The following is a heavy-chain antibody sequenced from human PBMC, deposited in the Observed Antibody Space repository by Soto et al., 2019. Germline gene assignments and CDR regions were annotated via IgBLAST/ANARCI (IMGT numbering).Heavy chain of an antibody. CDR1: GFTFSNYA. V-gene: IGHV3-33*01. J-gene: IGHJ4*02. CDR3: ARDLEGIAAAGPDY. Sequence: QVQLVESGGGVVQTGRSLRLFCAASGFTFSNYAMHWVRQAPGKGLEWVAVIWYDGSYEYYADSVKGRFTISRDNSRNTLYLQMTSLRAEDTAIYFCARDLEGIAAAGPDYWGQGTLVTVSS. D-gene: IGHD6-13*01. CDR2: IWYDGSYE.